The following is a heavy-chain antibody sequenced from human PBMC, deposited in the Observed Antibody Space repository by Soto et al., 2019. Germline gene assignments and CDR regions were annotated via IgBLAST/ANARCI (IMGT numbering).Heavy chain of an antibody. CDR2: ISSSSSTI. Sequence: GGSLRLSCAASGFTFSGYAMSWVRQAPGKGLEWVSYISSSSSTIYYADSVKGRFTISRDNAKNSLYLQMNSPRAEDTAIYYCAKDRHPDGIWTFDYWGRGTLVTVSS. D-gene: IGHD3-9*01. CDR3: AKDRHPDGIWTFDY. CDR1: GFTFSGYA. J-gene: IGHJ4*02. V-gene: IGHV3-48*01.